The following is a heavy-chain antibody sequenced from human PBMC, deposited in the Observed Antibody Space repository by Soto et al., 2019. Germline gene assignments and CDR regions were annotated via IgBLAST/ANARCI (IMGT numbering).Heavy chain of an antibody. CDR2: IKSKTDGGTT. V-gene: IGHV3-15*01. CDR1: GFTFSNAW. J-gene: IGHJ6*03. CDR3: TTDSLERRSSYYSYYYMDV. D-gene: IGHD1-1*01. Sequence: EVQLVESGGGLVKPGGSLRLSCAASGFTFSNAWMSWVRQAPGKGLEWVGRIKSKTDGGTTDYAAPVKGRFTISRDDSKNTLYLQMNSLKTEDTAVYYCTTDSLERRSSYYSYYYMDVWGKGTTVTVSS.